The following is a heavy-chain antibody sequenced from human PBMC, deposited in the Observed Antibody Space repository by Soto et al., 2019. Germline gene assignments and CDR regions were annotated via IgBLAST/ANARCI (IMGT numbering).Heavy chain of an antibody. D-gene: IGHD6-25*01. CDR1: GFTFSNYA. Sequence: EVQLLESGGGLVQPGRSLRLSCAASGFTFSNYAMSWVRQAPGQGLDWVSAISGSGGTTYYADSVKGRFTISRDNSKNTLFLQTYSLRAEDAAVYYCAKFFVETGSNSGWPWSFHYWGQGTLVTVSS. CDR2: ISGSGGTT. V-gene: IGHV3-23*01. J-gene: IGHJ4*02. CDR3: AKFFVETGSNSGWPWSFHY.